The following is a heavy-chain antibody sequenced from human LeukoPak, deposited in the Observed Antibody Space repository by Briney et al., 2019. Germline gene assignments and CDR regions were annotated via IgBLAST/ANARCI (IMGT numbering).Heavy chain of an antibody. D-gene: IGHD3-22*01. CDR2: IIPILGIV. V-gene: IGHV1-69*04. CDR3: ATSDYYDSSGYSYYFDY. Sequence: SVKVSCKASGGTFSSYAISWVRQAPGQGLEWMGRIIPILGIVNYAQKFQGRVTITADKSTSTAYMELSSLRSEDTAVYYCATSDYYDSSGYSYYFDYWGQGTLVTVSS. J-gene: IGHJ4*02. CDR1: GGTFSSYA.